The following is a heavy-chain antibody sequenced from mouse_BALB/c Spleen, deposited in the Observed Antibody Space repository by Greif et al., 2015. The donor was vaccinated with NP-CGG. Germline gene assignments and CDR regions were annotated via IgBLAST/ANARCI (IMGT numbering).Heavy chain of an antibody. D-gene: IGHD2-1*01. V-gene: IGHV14-3*02. CDR1: GFNIKDTY. CDR3: ARFGYYGNYVYFDY. Sequence: VQLQQSGAELVKPGASVKLSCTASGFNIKDTYMHWVKQRPEQGLEWIGRIDPANGNTKYDPKFQGKATITADTSSNTAYLQLSSLTSEDTAVYYCARFGYYGNYVYFDYWGQGTTLTVSS. CDR2: IDPANGNT. J-gene: IGHJ2*01.